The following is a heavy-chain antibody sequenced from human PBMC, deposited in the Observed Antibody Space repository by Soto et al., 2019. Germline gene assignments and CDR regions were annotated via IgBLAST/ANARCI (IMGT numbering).Heavy chain of an antibody. CDR2: IKQDGSEK. CDR3: ACLFSNLASGIWAYYYYYYYMDV. J-gene: IGHJ6*03. V-gene: IGHV3-7*01. D-gene: IGHD6-13*01. Sequence: LRLSRAASGFTFSSYWMSWVRQAPGMGLGWVVNIKQDGSEKYYVDSVKGQFTISRDNAKNSLYLQMNSLRAEDTAVYYCACLFSNLASGIWAYYYYYYYMDVWGKGTTVTVSS. CDR1: GFTFSSYW.